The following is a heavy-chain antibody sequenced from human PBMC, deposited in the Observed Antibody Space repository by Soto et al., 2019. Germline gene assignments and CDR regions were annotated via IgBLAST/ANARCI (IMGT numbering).Heavy chain of an antibody. CDR3: ARVMGGDPFSGLDG. V-gene: IGHV4-59*01. Sequence: SETLSLTCTVSGNSITSCYWSWIRQPPGKGLEWIGYIYHAGSTNYNPSLKSRVTVSEDTSKNQLSLKLTSVTAADTAVYYCARVMGGDPFSGLDGWGDGTTVTVSS. J-gene: IGHJ6*02. CDR2: IYHAGST. D-gene: IGHD2-21*02. CDR1: GNSITSCY.